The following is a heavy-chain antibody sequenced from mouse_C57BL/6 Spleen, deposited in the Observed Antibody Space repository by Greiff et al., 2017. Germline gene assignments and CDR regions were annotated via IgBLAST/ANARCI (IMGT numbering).Heavy chain of an antibody. V-gene: IGHV1-62-2*01. CDR2: FYPGSGSI. Sequence: VQLQQSGAELVKPGASVKLSCKASGYTFTEYTIHWVKQRSGQGLEWIGWFYPGSGSIKYNEKFKDKATLTAAKSSRTVYMELSRLTSEDSAVYFCARHGRGDGYGVRTWFAYWGQGTLVTVSA. D-gene: IGHD2-3*01. J-gene: IGHJ3*01. CDR3: ARHGRGDGYGVRTWFAY. CDR1: GYTFTEYT.